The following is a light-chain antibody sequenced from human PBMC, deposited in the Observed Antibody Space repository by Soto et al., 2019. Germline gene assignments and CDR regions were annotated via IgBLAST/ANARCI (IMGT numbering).Light chain of an antibody. V-gene: IGKV3-20*01. CDR1: QSVSSNY. CDR2: AAS. CDR3: QQYGSSPSWT. J-gene: IGKJ1*01. Sequence: EIGLTQSPGTLSLSPGERATLSCRASQSVSSNYLAWYQQKPGQAPRLLIYAASSRATGIPDRFSGSGSGTDFTLTISRLEPEDFAVYYCQQYGSSPSWTFGQGTKVDIK.